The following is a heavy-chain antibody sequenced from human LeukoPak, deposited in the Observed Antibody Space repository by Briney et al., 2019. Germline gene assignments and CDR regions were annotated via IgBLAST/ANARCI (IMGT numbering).Heavy chain of an antibody. V-gene: IGHV1-2*02. Sequence: ASVKVSCKASGYTFTCYYMHWVRQAPGQGLEWMGWINPNSGDTKYPQKFQGRVTMTRDTSISTAYMELSSLRSDDTAVYYCARERRITTNWFDPWGQGTLVTVSS. CDR2: INPNSGDT. CDR3: ARERRITTNWFDP. CDR1: GYTFTCYY. D-gene: IGHD1-1*01. J-gene: IGHJ5*02.